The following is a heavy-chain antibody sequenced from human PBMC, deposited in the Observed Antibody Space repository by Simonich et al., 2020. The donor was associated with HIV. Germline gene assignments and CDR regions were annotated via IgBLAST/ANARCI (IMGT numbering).Heavy chain of an antibody. CDR3: ARRVYSSSGYAFDI. CDR1: VDTFSNYV. J-gene: IGHJ3*02. D-gene: IGHD6-6*01. V-gene: IGHV1-69*13. Sequence: QVQLVQSGAEVKKTGSSVKVSCKASVDTFSNYVIGWVRQAPGQGLEWMGAIIPWFDKTNYAQNFQGRVTITADDSTSTAYMELSSLRSEDTAVYYCARRVYSSSGYAFDIWGQGTMVTVSS. CDR2: IIPWFDKT.